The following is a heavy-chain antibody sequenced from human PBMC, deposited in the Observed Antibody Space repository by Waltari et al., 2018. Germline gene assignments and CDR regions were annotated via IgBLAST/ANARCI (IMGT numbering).Heavy chain of an antibody. CDR1: GYSFTRYS. CDR2: IYPGDSDT. J-gene: IGHJ4*02. V-gene: IGHV5-51*01. Sequence: VQLVQSGAEVNKPGASLRIPCKASGYSFTRYSIGWVRQRPGKGLEWMGIIYPGDSDTRYSPSFQGQVTISADKSISTAYMELSRLRSDDTAVYYCARGRGFLNWGQGTLVTVSS. D-gene: IGHD3-3*01. CDR3: ARGRGFLN.